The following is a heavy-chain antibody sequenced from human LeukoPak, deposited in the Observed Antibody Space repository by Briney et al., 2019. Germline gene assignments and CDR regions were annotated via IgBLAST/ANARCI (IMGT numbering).Heavy chain of an antibody. Sequence: GGSLRLSCAASGFTFSSYWMSWVRQAPGKGLEWVANIKQDGSEKYYVDSVKGRFTISRDNAKNSLYLQMNSLRAEDTAVYYCAREALSSIAALDYWGQGTLVTVSS. CDR1: GFTFSSYW. V-gene: IGHV3-7*01. CDR3: AREALSSIAALDY. J-gene: IGHJ4*02. D-gene: IGHD6-6*01. CDR2: IKQDGSEK.